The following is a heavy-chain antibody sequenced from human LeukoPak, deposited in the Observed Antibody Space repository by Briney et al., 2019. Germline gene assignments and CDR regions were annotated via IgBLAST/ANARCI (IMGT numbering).Heavy chain of an antibody. CDR3: ARAEFGLWQSAFDI. CDR2: INHSGST. D-gene: IGHD2-21*01. V-gene: IGHV4-34*01. J-gene: IGHJ3*02. Sequence: SETLSLTCAVYGGSFSGYYWSWIRQPPGKGLEWIGEINHSGSTNYNPSLKSRVTISVDTSKNQFSLKLSSVTAADTAVYYCARAEFGLWQSAFDIWGQGTMVTVSS. CDR1: GGSFSGYY.